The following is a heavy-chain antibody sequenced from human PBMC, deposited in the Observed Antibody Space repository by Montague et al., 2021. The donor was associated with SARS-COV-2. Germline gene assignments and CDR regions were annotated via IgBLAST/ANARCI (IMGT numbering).Heavy chain of an antibody. D-gene: IGHD3-22*01. J-gene: IGHJ3*02. CDR1: GFTFSNYE. Sequence: SLRLSCAASGFTFSNYEMNWVRQAPGKGLEWVSYISSSGNTIFYADSVKGRFTLSRDNAKNSLYLQMNSLRAEDTAVYYCAREPRIPVIVVVITSAFDIWGQGTMVTVSS. CDR2: ISSSGNTI. V-gene: IGHV3-48*03. CDR3: AREPRIPVIVVVITSAFDI.